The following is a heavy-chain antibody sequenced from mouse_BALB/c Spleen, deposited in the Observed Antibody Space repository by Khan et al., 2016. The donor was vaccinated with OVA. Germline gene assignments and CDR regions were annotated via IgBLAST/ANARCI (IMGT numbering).Heavy chain of an antibody. CDR3: ARAYDGYYFDY. Sequence: EVELVESGPGLVKPSQSLSLTCTVTGYSITSDYAWNWIRQFPGNKLEWMGYISYSGSTSYNPSLKSRISITRDTSKNQFFLQLNSVTTEDTAPYYCARAYDGYYFDYWGQGTTLTVSS. CDR1: GYSITSDYA. V-gene: IGHV3-2*02. CDR2: ISYSGST. D-gene: IGHD2-9*01. J-gene: IGHJ2*01.